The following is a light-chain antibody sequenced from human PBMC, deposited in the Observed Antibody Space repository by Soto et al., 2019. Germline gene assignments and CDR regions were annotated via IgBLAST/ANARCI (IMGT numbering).Light chain of an antibody. CDR2: EVH. J-gene: IGLJ2*01. CDR3: SSFAGTTKV. CDR1: SSDVGGYDF. V-gene: IGLV2-8*01. Sequence: QSALTQPPSASGSPGQSLTTSCTGTSSDVGGYDFVSWYQQHPGKAPKLIIYEVHQRPRGVAVRFPGSESDNTASLTVSGLQAEDDADYYCSSFAGTTKVFGGGTKLTVL.